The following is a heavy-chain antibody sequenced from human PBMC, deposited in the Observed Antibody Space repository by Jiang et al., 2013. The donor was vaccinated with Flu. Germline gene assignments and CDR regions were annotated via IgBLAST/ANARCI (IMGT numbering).Heavy chain of an antibody. CDR2: IYYSGST. CDR1: GGSISSSSYY. J-gene: IGHJ4*02. CDR3: AARITGTFHLENDY. D-gene: IGHD1-7*01. V-gene: IGHV4-39*01. Sequence: TCTVSGGSISSSSYYWGWIRQPPGKGLEWIGSIYYSGSTYYNPSLKSRVTISVDTSKNQFSLKLSSVTAADTAVYYCAARITGTFHLENDYWGQGTLVTVSS.